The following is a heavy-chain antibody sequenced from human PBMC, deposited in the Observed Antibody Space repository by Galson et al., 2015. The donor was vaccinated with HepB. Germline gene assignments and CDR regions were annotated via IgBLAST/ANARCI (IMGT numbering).Heavy chain of an antibody. CDR3: ARATGYSSSWSSNFDY. Sequence: SVKVSCKASGYTFTSYDINWVRQATGQGLEWMGWMNPNSGNTGYAQKFQGRVTMTRNTSISTAYMELSSLRSEDMAVYYCARATGYSSSWSSNFDYWGQGTLVTVSS. J-gene: IGHJ4*02. D-gene: IGHD6-13*01. CDR1: GYTFTSYD. CDR2: MNPNSGNT. V-gene: IGHV1-8*01.